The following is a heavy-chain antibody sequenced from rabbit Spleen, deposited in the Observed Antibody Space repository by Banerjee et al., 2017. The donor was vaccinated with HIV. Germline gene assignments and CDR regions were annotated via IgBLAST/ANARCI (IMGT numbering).Heavy chain of an antibody. CDR3: ARDVGDYHYDLSL. CDR2: INAVTGKA. V-gene: IGHV1S40*01. CDR1: GFSFNSGYD. Sequence: QSLEESGGGLVKPGASLTLTCKASGFSFNSGYDMCWVRQAPGKGLEWIACINAVTGKAVYASWAKGRFTFSKTSSTTVTLQMTSLTVADTATYFCARDVGDYHYDLSLWGPGTLVTVS. J-gene: IGHJ6*01. D-gene: IGHD2-1*01.